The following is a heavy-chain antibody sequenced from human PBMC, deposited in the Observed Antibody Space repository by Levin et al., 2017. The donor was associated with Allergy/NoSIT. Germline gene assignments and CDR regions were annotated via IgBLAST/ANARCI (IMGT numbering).Heavy chain of an antibody. CDR1: GFTFSSYS. Sequence: GGSLRLSCAASGFTFSSYSMNWVRQAPGKGLEWVSCFSGSGSNIYYGDSVKGRFTISRDNAKNPLYLQMNSLRAEDTAVYYCARTRLRPYNWFDPWGQGTLVTVSS. D-gene: IGHD5-12*01. V-gene: IGHV3-21*01. CDR3: ARTRLRPYNWFDP. CDR2: FSGSGSNI. J-gene: IGHJ5*02.